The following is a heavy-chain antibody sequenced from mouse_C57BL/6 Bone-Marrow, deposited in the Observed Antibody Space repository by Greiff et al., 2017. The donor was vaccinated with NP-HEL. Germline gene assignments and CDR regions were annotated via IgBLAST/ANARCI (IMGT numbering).Heavy chain of an antibody. CDR1: GYTFTDYS. D-gene: IGHD1-1*01. Sequence: QVQLQQSGPELVKPGASVKISCKASGYTFTDYSINWVKQRPGQGLEWIGWIFPGSGSTYYNEKFKGKATFTADKSSSTAYMLLSSLTSEDSAVYFCARDTSVVVPFDYWGQGTTLTVSS. CDR3: ARDTSVVVPFDY. J-gene: IGHJ2*01. V-gene: IGHV1-75*01. CDR2: IFPGSGST.